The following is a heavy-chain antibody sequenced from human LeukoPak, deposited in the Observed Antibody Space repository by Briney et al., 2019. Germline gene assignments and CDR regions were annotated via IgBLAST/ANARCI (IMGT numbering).Heavy chain of an antibody. D-gene: IGHD2-2*01. CDR1: GGSISSGLYS. CDR3: ARLQYCGGTSCYWFDP. V-gene: IGHV4-30-2*01. CDR2: IYHTGST. Sequence: SETLSLTCDVSGGSISSGLYSWSWIRQPLGKGLEWIGYIYHTGSTYYNPSLKSRVTISVDTSKNQFSLRLSSVTAADTAVYYCARLQYCGGTSCYWFDPWGQGTLVTVSS. J-gene: IGHJ5*02.